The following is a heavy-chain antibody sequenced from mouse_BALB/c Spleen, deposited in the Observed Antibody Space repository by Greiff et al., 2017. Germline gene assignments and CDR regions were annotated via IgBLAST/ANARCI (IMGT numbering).Heavy chain of an antibody. D-gene: IGHD1-2*01. Sequence: EVQLQQSGAELVRPGALVKLSCKASGFNIKDYYMHWVKQRPEQGLEWIGWIDPENGNTIYDPKFQGKASITADTSSNTAYLQLSSLTSEDTAVYYCARTTATWGCAYWGQGTLVTVSA. CDR2: IDPENGNT. CDR3: ARTTATWGCAY. J-gene: IGHJ3*01. V-gene: IGHV14-1*02. CDR1: GFNIKDYY.